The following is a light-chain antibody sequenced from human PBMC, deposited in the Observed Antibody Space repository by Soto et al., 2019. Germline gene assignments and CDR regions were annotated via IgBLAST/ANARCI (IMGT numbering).Light chain of an antibody. Sequence: DIQMTQSPSTLSAPVGDTVTITCRASQSVVNWLAWYQQKPGKAPNLLIFDASSLQSGVSSRFSGSGSETEFTLTITSLQPDDFATYYCLQYNAYSPWTFGQGTKVDIK. J-gene: IGKJ1*01. V-gene: IGKV1-5*01. CDR2: DAS. CDR3: LQYNAYSPWT. CDR1: QSVVNW.